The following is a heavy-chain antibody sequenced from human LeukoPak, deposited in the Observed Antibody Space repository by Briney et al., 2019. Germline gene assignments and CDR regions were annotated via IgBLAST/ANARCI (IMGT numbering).Heavy chain of an antibody. CDR1: GGTFKNYA. Sequence: SVKVSCKASGGTFKNYAISWVRQAPGQGLEWMGGILPIFGTANYAQKFQGRVTITADESTSTAYMELSSLRSEDTAVYYCARDLTDHYYGRDYYYYMDVWGKGTTVTISS. CDR2: ILPIFGTA. CDR3: ARDLTDHYYGRDYYYYMDV. V-gene: IGHV1-69*01. J-gene: IGHJ6*03. D-gene: IGHD3-10*01.